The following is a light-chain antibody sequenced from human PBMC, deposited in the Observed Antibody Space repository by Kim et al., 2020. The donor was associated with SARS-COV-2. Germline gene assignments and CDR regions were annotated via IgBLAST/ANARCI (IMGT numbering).Light chain of an antibody. Sequence: GDRVTITCRASQTIYNWLAWYQQXPGKAPKLLIYDASSLKDGVPSSFSGSGSGTEFTLTISSLQPDDFATYFCQQYLSSPWTFGQGTKV. J-gene: IGKJ1*01. CDR3: QQYLSSPWT. CDR1: QTIYNW. CDR2: DAS. V-gene: IGKV1-5*01.